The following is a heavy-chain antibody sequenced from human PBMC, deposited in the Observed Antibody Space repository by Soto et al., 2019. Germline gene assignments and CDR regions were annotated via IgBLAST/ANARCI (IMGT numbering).Heavy chain of an antibody. CDR1: SDSISRSHW. CDR3: ARGYDYVWGSYRRSRDTFDY. V-gene: IGHV4-4*02. CDR2: IYYSGSV. D-gene: IGHD3-16*02. Sequence: SDTLSLTCAVSSDSISRSHWLTWVRQSPGKGLEWLGDIYYSGSVYYNPSLRSRISISMDKSNNQFSLKLSSVTAADTAVYYCARGYDYVWGSYRRSRDTFDYWGQGTLVTVSS. J-gene: IGHJ4*02.